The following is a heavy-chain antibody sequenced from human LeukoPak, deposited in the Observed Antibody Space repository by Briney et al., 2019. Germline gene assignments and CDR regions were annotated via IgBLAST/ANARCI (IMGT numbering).Heavy chain of an antibody. CDR2: INGDGSWT. CDR3: VSFYEAY. CDR1: GNYW. V-gene: IGHV3-74*01. J-gene: IGHJ4*02. D-gene: IGHD2-2*01. Sequence: GGSLRLSCAASGNYWMHWVRQAPGKGLVWVSHINGDGSWTTYADSVKGRFTISKDNAKNTVYLQMNNLRAEDTAVYYCVSFYEAYWGRGTLVTVSS.